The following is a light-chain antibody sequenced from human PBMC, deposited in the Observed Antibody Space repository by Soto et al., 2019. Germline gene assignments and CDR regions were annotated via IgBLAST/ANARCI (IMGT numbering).Light chain of an antibody. CDR3: QQLNSYPLGT. V-gene: IGKV1-9*01. CDR1: QGISSY. Sequence: DIPLTQSPSFLSASVGDRVTITCRASQGISSYLAWYQQKPGKAPKLLIYAASTLQIGVPSRFSGSGSGTEFTLTISSLQPEDFATYYCQQLNSYPLGTFGQGTKLEIK. J-gene: IGKJ2*01. CDR2: AAS.